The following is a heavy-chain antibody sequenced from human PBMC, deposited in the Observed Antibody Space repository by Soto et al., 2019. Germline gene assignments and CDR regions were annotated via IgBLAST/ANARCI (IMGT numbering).Heavy chain of an antibody. CDR2: IYYSGST. V-gene: IGHV4-31*03. CDR1: GGSISSGGYY. J-gene: IGHJ5*02. Sequence: QVQLQESGPGLVKPSQTLSLTCTVSGGSISSGGYYWSWIRQHPGKGLEWIGYIYYSGSTYYNPSRKSRVTISVDTSKNQFSLKLSSVTAADTAVYYCARGHMITFGGVIVIPYNWFDPWGQGTLVTVSS. CDR3: ARGHMITFGGVIVIPYNWFDP. D-gene: IGHD3-16*02.